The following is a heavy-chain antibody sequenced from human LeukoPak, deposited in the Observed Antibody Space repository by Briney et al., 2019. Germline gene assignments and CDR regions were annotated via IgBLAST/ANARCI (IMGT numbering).Heavy chain of an antibody. V-gene: IGHV4-59*01. D-gene: IGHD3-10*01. CDR3: ARDFGFGEIFFGY. J-gene: IGHJ4*02. CDR2: IYYSGST. Sequence: SETLSLTCTVSGGSISSYYWSWIRQPPGKGLEWIGYIYYSGSTNYNPSLKSRVTISVDTSKNQFSLKLSSVTAADTAVYYCARDFGFGEIFFGYWGQGTLVTVSS. CDR1: GGSISSYY.